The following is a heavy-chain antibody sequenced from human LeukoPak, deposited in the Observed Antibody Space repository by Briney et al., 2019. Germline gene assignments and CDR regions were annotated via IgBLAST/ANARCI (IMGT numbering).Heavy chain of an antibody. V-gene: IGHV4-59*08. D-gene: IGHD5-18*01. Sequence: SETLSLTCSVSGGSISGYYWGWIRQPPGKGLEWIGSIYHSGSTYYHPSLKSRATISVESSKNQFSLKLNSVTAADTAVYYCARGGNNYGQGLFDYWGQGTLVTVSS. CDR3: ARGGNNYGQGLFDY. CDR2: IYHSGST. J-gene: IGHJ4*02. CDR1: GGSISGYY.